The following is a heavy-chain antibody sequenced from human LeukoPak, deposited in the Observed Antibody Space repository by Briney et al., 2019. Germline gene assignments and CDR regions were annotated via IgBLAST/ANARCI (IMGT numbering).Heavy chain of an antibody. CDR2: VSSDGTT. Sequence: SETLSLTCSVSGDSVTSYYWSWIRQPPGKGLEWIGYVSSDGTTNYTPSLRSRVIMSVDTAKNHISLSLTSLTAAGTAIYYCARLDCTGDGCYNHWGQGTLVTVSS. CDR1: GDSVTSYY. D-gene: IGHD2-8*02. J-gene: IGHJ4*02. V-gene: IGHV4-59*08. CDR3: ARLDCTGDGCYNH.